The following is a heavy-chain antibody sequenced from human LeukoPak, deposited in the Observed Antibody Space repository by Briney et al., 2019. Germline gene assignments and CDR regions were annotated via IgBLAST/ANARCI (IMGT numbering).Heavy chain of an antibody. V-gene: IGHV3-64D*06. CDR3: VKDRTMVRGVMLYYYYGMDV. J-gene: IGHJ6*04. Sequence: GGSLRLSYSASGFTFSSYAMHWVRQAPGKGLEYVSAISSNGGSTYYADSVKGRFTISRDNSKNTLYLQMSSLRAEDTAVYYCVKDRTMVRGVMLYYYYGMDVWGKGTTVTASS. CDR2: ISSNGGST. CDR1: GFTFSSYA. D-gene: IGHD3-10*01.